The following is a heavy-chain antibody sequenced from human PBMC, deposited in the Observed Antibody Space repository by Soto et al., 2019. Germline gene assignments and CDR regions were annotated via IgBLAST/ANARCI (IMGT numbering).Heavy chain of an antibody. CDR2: INPNSGGT. Sequence: ASVKVSCKASGYTFTGYYMHWVRQAPGQGLEWMGWINPNSGGTNYAQKFQGWVTMTRDTSISTAYMELSRLRSDDTAVYYCATAPRRGRYGLRGPRRHWFDPWGQGTLVTVSS. CDR1: GYTFTGYY. D-gene: IGHD3-16*01. CDR3: ATAPRRGRYGLRGPRRHWFDP. J-gene: IGHJ5*02. V-gene: IGHV1-2*04.